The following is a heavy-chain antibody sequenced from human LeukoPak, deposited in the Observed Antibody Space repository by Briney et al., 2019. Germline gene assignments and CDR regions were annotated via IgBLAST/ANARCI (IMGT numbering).Heavy chain of an antibody. CDR3: ARVGAAARPGYYYGMDV. J-gene: IGHJ6*02. Sequence: SVKVSCKASGGTFSSYAISWVRQAPGQGLEWMGGIIPIFGTANYAQKFQGRVTITADESTSTAYMELSSLRSEDTAVYYCARVGAAARPGYYYGMDVWGQGTTVTVSS. V-gene: IGHV1-69*13. CDR2: IIPIFGTA. CDR1: GGTFSSYA. D-gene: IGHD6-6*01.